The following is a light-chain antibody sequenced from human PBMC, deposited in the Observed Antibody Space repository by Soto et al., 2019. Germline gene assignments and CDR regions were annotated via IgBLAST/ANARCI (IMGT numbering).Light chain of an antibody. V-gene: IGKV3-11*01. J-gene: IGKJ2*01. CDR2: DAS. Sequence: EIVLTQSPATLSLSPGERAALSCRASQSVSSYLAWYQQKPGQPPRLLIYDASNRATGIPARFSGSGSGTDFTLTISSLEPEDFAVYYCQHRSNWPQVRYTFGQGTKLEIK. CDR1: QSVSSY. CDR3: QHRSNWPQVRYT.